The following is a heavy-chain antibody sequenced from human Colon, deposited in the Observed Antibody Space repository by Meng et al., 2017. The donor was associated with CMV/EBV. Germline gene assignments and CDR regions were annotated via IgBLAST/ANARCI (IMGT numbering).Heavy chain of an antibody. CDR3: AREGFSNFDY. Sequence: GESLKISCAASGLTFNGYGLHWVRQAPGKGLEWVAFIGSDGSIKRYSDSAKGRFNISRDNSKNTLWLQMHSLRLEDTALYYCAREGFSNFDYWGQGTLVTVSS. CDR1: GLTFNGYG. V-gene: IGHV3-30*02. CDR2: IGSDGSIK. D-gene: IGHD4-11*01. J-gene: IGHJ4*02.